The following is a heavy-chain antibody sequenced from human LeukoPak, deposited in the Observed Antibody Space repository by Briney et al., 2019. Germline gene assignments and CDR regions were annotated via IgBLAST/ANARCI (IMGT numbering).Heavy chain of an antibody. J-gene: IGHJ3*02. Sequence: GESLKISCKGSGYSFTSYWIGWVRQMPGKGLEWMGIIYPGDSDTRYSPSFQGQVTISADKSISTAYLQWSSLKASDTAMHYCARPRGMYYYDSSGYSQDDAFDIWGQGTMVTVSS. D-gene: IGHD3-22*01. V-gene: IGHV5-51*01. CDR1: GYSFTSYW. CDR2: IYPGDSDT. CDR3: ARPRGMYYYDSSGYSQDDAFDI.